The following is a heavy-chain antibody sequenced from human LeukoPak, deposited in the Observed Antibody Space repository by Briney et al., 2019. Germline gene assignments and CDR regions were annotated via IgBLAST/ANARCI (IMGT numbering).Heavy chain of an antibody. J-gene: IGHJ4*01. CDR3: ARGSDYYGSGSYYNY. D-gene: IGHD3-10*01. CDR2: IHHSGRT. V-gene: IGHV4-34*01. CDR1: GGSFSGYY. Sequence: SETLSLTCAVYGGSFSGYYWSWIRQPPGKGLEWIGEIHHSGRTNTNPSLKSRVTISVDTSKHPFSLKLSSVTAADTAVYYCARGSDYYGSGSYYNYWGQGTLVTVSS.